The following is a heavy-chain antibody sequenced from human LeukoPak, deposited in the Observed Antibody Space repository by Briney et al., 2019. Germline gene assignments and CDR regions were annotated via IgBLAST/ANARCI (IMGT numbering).Heavy chain of an antibody. J-gene: IGHJ4*02. V-gene: IGHV1-69*04. D-gene: IGHD3-22*01. CDR3: ARDPPDSSGYSDY. CDR1: GGTFSSYA. CDR2: IIPILGIA. Sequence: ASVKVSCKASGGTFSSYAIGWVRQAPGQGLGWMGRIIPILGIANYAQKFQGRVTITADKSTSTAYMERSSLRSEDTAVYYCARDPPDSSGYSDYWGQGTLVTVSS.